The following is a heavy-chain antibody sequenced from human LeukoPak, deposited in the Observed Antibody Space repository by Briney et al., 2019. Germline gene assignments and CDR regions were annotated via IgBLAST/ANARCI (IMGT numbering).Heavy chain of an antibody. CDR1: GFIFNTNG. J-gene: IGHJ4*02. D-gene: IGHD1-1*01. Sequence: GGSLRLSCAISGFIFNTNGMNWVRQSPGKGLEWLATIAGGDESTYYADSVKGRFATSRDNSKNTVFLHMNSLRVEDTAVYYCARGVYWSLDYWGQGTPVTVS. CDR3: ARGVYWSLDY. V-gene: IGHV3-23*01. CDR2: IAGGDEST.